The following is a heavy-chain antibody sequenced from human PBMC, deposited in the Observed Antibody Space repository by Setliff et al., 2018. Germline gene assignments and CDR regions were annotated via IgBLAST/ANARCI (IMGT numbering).Heavy chain of an antibody. Sequence: SETLSLTCALSGGSITDRNWWNWVRQPPGKGLEWIGRIYYTGTTYYNPSLKSRITMSVDTSKKQFSLSLSSVTAADTAIYYCARVYGDETIDIWGQGKLVTVSS. J-gene: IGHJ3*02. V-gene: IGHV4-28*03. CDR1: GGSITDRNW. D-gene: IGHD2-21*02. CDR2: IYYTGTT. CDR3: ARVYGDETIDI.